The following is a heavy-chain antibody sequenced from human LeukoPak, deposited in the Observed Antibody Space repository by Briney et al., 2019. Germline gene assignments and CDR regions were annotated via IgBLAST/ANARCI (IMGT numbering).Heavy chain of an antibody. CDR3: ARNLGYCRTASCHHMDV. CDR2: IKQDGSDK. Sequence: GGSLRLSCAASGFTLSSYWMSWVRQAPGKGLEWVANIKQDGSDKYYVDSVKGRFTISRDNAKNSLYLQMNSLRAEDTAVYYCARNLGYCRTASCHHMDVWGKGTTVTVSS. J-gene: IGHJ6*03. V-gene: IGHV3-7*01. CDR1: GFTLSSYW. D-gene: IGHD2-2*01.